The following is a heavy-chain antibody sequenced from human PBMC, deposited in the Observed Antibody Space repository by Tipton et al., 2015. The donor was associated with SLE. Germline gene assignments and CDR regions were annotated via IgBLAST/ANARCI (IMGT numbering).Heavy chain of an antibody. CDR3: ARLGYCSSTSCRQAFDV. CDR2: TRNKANSYTT. CDR1: GFTFSDHY. D-gene: IGHD2-2*01. V-gene: IGHV3-72*01. Sequence: GSLRLSCAASGFTFSDHYMDWVRQAPGKGLEWVGRTRNKANSYTTEYAASVKGRFTISRDDSKNSLYLQMNSLKTEDTAVYYCARLGYCSSTSCRQAFDVWGQGTMVTVSS. J-gene: IGHJ3*01.